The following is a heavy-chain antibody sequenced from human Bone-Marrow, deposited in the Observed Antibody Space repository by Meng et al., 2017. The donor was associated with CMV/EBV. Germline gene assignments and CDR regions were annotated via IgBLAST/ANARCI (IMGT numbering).Heavy chain of an antibody. D-gene: IGHD6-19*01. V-gene: IGHV2-5*01. CDR1: GFSLSTSGVG. J-gene: IGHJ3*02. CDR3: ARTHNGYSSGWYEDAFDI. CDR2: IYWNDDK. Sequence: SGPTLVKPTQTLTLTCTFSGFSLSTSGVGVGWIRQPPGKALEWLALIYWNDDKRYSTSLKTRLTISKDTSKNQVVLTMTNMDPVDTATYYCARTHNGYSSGWYEDAFDIWGQGTMVTVSS.